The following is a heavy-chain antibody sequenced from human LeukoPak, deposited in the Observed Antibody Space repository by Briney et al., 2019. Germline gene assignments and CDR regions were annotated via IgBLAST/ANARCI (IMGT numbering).Heavy chain of an antibody. CDR3: ARVASGRGPYWYFDL. D-gene: IGHD2-15*01. J-gene: IGHJ2*01. CDR1: GGSISSYY. V-gene: IGHV4-59*01. Sequence: PSETLSLTCTVSGGSISSYYWSWIRQPPGKGLEWIGYIYYNGSTKYNPSRKSRVTISVDTSKNQFTLKLSSVTAADTAVYYWARVASGRGPYWYFDLWGRGTLVTVSS. CDR2: IYYNGST.